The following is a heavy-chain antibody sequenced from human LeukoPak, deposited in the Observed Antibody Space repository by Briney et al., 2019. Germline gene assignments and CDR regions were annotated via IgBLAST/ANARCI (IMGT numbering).Heavy chain of an antibody. CDR1: GGSISSYY. Sequence: SETLSLTCTVSGGSISSYYWSWIRQPPGKGLEWIGYIYYSGSTNYNPSLKSRVTISVDTSKNQFSLKLSPVTAADTAVYYCARWVRGPTAFDYWGQGTLVTVSS. CDR2: IYYSGST. D-gene: IGHD3-10*01. J-gene: IGHJ4*02. V-gene: IGHV4-59*08. CDR3: ARWVRGPTAFDY.